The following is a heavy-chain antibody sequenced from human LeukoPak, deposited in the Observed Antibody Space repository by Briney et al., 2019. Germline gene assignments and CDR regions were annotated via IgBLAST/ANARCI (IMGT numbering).Heavy chain of an antibody. Sequence: GGSLRLSCAASGFTFSSYSMNWVRQAPGKGLEWVSSISSSSSYIYYADSVKGRFTISRDNAKNSLYLQMNSLRAEDTAVYYCAREGSGVVAMEGSDIWGQGTMVTVSS. J-gene: IGHJ3*02. D-gene: IGHD5-12*01. V-gene: IGHV3-21*01. CDR2: ISSSSSYI. CDR3: AREGSGVVAMEGSDI. CDR1: GFTFSSYS.